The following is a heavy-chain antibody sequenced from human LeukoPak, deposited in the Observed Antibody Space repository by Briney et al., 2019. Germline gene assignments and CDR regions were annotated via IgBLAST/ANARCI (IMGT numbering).Heavy chain of an antibody. CDR3: AKVDLGYCSGGSCYRSFDY. Sequence: AGGSLRLSCAASGFTFSSYGMSWVRQAPGKGLEWVSAISGSGGSTYYADSVKGRFTISRDNSKNTLYLQMNSLRAEDTAVYYCAKVDLGYCSGGSCYRSFDYWGQGTLSPSPQ. D-gene: IGHD2-15*01. J-gene: IGHJ4*02. CDR1: GFTFSSYG. CDR2: ISGSGGST. V-gene: IGHV3-23*01.